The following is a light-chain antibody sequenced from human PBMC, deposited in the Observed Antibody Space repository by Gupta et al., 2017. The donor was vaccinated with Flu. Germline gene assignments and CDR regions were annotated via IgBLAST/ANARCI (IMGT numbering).Light chain of an antibody. CDR2: GAS. J-gene: IGKJ1*01. CDR1: QSVSSNF. CDR3: LQYGGSPRT. Sequence: ERATLSCRASQSVSSNFLAWYQQKLGQAPRLLIYGASSRATGIPDRFSGSGSGTDFTLSISRLEPEDFAVYYCLQYGGSPRTFGQGTKVEIK. V-gene: IGKV3-20*01.